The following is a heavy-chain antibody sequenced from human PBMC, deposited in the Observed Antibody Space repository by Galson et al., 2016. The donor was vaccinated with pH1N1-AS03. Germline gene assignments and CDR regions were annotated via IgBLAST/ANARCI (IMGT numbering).Heavy chain of an antibody. Sequence: QSGAEVKKPGESLKISCKGSGYSFVGYWIGWVRQMPGKGLEWMGVIYSGVSADTRYSPSFQGQVTISADQSIATAYVQWTSLRASDTAIYYCVRLSPQLELRSYFDPWGQGTPVIVSS. D-gene: IGHD1-7*01. CDR2: IYSGVSADT. V-gene: IGHV5-51*01. CDR1: GYSFVGYW. CDR3: VRLSPQLELRSYFDP. J-gene: IGHJ4*02.